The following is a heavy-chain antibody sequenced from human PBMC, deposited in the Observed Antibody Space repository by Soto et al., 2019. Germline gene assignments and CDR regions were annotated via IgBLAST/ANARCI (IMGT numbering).Heavy chain of an antibody. J-gene: IGHJ3*02. CDR1: GFTFSSYA. Sequence: QVQLVESGGGVVQPGRSLRLSCAASGFTFSSYAMHWVRQAPGKGLEWVAVISYDGSNKYYADSVKGRFTISRDNSKNTLYLQMNSLRAEDTAVYYCARVLDIVVVQWVDAFDIWGHGTMVTVSS. CDR3: ARVLDIVVVQWVDAFDI. V-gene: IGHV3-30-3*01. CDR2: ISYDGSNK. D-gene: IGHD2-15*01.